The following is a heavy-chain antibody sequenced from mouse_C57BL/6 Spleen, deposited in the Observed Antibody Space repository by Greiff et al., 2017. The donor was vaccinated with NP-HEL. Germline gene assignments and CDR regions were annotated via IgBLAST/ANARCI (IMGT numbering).Heavy chain of an antibody. J-gene: IGHJ2*01. CDR1: GYAFSSYW. CDR2: IYPGDGDT. Sequence: QVQLQQSGAELVKPGASVKISCKASGYAFSSYWMNWVKQRPGKGLEWIGQIYPGDGDTNYNGKFKGKATLTADKSSSTAYMQLSSLTSEDSAVYFCARELTTVVATNDYWGQGTTLTVSS. D-gene: IGHD1-1*01. CDR3: ARELTTVVATNDY. V-gene: IGHV1-80*01.